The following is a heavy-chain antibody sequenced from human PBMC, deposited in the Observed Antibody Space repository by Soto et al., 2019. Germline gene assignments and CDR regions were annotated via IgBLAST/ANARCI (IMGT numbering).Heavy chain of an antibody. D-gene: IGHD4-4*01. CDR2: ISGSSSYR. CDR1: GFTFGDYG. J-gene: IGHJ4*02. CDR3: ARSNYFAIDY. V-gene: IGHV3-21*01. Sequence: GGSLRLSCAASGFTFGDYGFNWVRQAPGKGLEWVSSISGSSSYRYYAESMKGRFTISRDNAKNSLFLEMNSLGAEDTAVYYCARSNYFAIDYWGQGVLVTVSS.